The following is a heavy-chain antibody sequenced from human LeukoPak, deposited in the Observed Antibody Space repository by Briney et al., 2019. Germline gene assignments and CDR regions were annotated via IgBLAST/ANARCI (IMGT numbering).Heavy chain of an antibody. V-gene: IGHV4-34*01. D-gene: IGHD6-13*01. Sequence: SEALSLTCAVYGGSFSGYYWSWIRQPPGKGLEWIGEINHSGSTNYNPSLKSRVTISVDTSKNQFSLKLSSVTAADTAVYYCARAGNSSSCNDYWGQGTLVTVSS. CDR3: ARAGNSSSCNDY. CDR2: INHSGST. J-gene: IGHJ4*02. CDR1: GGSFSGYY.